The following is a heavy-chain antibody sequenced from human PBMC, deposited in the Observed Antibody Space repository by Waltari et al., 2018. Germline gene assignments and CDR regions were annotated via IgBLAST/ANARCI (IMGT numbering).Heavy chain of an antibody. V-gene: IGHV4-59*01. D-gene: IGHD7-27*01. CDR1: GGSISSYY. J-gene: IGHJ4*02. CDR2: IYYRGST. Sequence: QVQLQESGPGLVKPSETLSLTCTVSGGSISSYYWSWIRQPPGKGLEWIGYIYYRGSTNYTPSLKSRVTISVDTSKNQFSLKLSSVTAADTAVYYCARDAPPLGTYDYWGQGTLVTVSS. CDR3: ARDAPPLGTYDY.